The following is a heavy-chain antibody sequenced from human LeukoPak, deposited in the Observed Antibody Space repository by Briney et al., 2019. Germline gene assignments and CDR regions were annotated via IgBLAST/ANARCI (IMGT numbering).Heavy chain of an antibody. Sequence: PGGSLRLSCAASGFTFSSYSMNWVRQAPGKGLEWVSSISSSSSYIYYADSVKGRFTISRDNAKNSLYLQMNSLRAEDTAVYYCARVYGSGSSTDAFDIWGQGTMVTVSS. CDR3: ARVYGSGSSTDAFDI. J-gene: IGHJ3*02. CDR1: GFTFSSYS. CDR2: ISSSSSYI. V-gene: IGHV3-21*01. D-gene: IGHD3-10*01.